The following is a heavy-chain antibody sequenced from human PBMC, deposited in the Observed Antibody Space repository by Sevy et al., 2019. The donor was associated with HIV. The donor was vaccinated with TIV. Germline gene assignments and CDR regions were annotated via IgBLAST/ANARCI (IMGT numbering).Heavy chain of an antibody. V-gene: IGHV3-53*01. CDR3: AREAVAGPRWNDAFDI. CDR2: IYSGGST. D-gene: IGHD6-19*01. Sequence: GGSLRLSCAASGFTVSSNYMSWVRQAPGKWLEWVSVIYSGGSTYYADSVKGRFTISRDNSKNTLYLQMNSLRAEDTAVYYCAREAVAGPRWNDAFDIWGQGTMVTVSS. J-gene: IGHJ3*02. CDR1: GFTVSSNY.